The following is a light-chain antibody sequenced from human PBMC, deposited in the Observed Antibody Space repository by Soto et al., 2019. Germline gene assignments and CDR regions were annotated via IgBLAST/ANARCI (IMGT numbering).Light chain of an antibody. Sequence: EVVLTQSPATLSLSPGERATLSCRASQSVYSYLAWYQQKPGQPPRLLISDVSNRSTGIPARFSGSGYGTDFTLTISSLEPEDFAVYYCQHRNDWPFTFGGGTMVEIK. CDR3: QHRNDWPFT. V-gene: IGKV3-11*01. CDR2: DVS. CDR1: QSVYSY. J-gene: IGKJ4*01.